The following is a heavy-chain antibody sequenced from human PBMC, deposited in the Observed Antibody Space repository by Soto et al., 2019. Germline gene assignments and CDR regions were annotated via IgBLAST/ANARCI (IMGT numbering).Heavy chain of an antibody. D-gene: IGHD3-3*01. CDR3: ARDRYDFWSGYPYYYGMDV. CDR1: GFTFSSYA. CDR2: ISYDGSNK. Sequence: VQLVESGGGVVQPGRSLRLSCAASGFTFSSYAMHWVRQAPGKGLEWVAVISYDGSNKYYADSVKGRFTISRDNSKNTLYLQMNSLRAEDTAVYYCARDRYDFWSGYPYYYGMDVWGQGTTVTVSS. J-gene: IGHJ6*02. V-gene: IGHV3-30-3*01.